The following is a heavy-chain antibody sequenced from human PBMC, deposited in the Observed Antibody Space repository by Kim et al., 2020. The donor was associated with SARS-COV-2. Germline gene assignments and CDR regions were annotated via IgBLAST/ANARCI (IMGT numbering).Heavy chain of an antibody. V-gene: IGHV4-59*13. D-gene: IGHD3-10*01. CDR3: ARGGVYGSGSYYIDY. Sequence: SETLSLTCTVSGGSISSYYWSWIRQPPGKGLEWIGYIYYSGSTNYNPSLKSRVTISVDTSKNQFSLKLSSVTAADTAVYYCARGGVYGSGSYYIDYWGQGTLVTVSS. CDR1: GGSISSYY. CDR2: IYYSGST. J-gene: IGHJ4*02.